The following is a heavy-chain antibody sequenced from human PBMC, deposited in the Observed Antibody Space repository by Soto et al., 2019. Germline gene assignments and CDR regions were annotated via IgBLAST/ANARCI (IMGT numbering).Heavy chain of an antibody. CDR1: GFTFSSYS. D-gene: IGHD6-19*01. Sequence: PXGSLRLSCAASGFTFSSYSMNWVRQAPGKGLEWVSSISSSSSYIYYADSVKGRFTISRDNAKNSLYLQMNSLRAEDTAVYYCAGSIAVDGTGVGWFDPWGQGTLVTVSS. V-gene: IGHV3-21*01. CDR3: AGSIAVDGTGVGWFDP. J-gene: IGHJ5*02. CDR2: ISSSSSYI.